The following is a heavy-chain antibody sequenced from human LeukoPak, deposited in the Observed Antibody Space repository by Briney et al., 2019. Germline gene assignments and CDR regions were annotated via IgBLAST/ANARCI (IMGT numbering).Heavy chain of an antibody. CDR3: VRGNGLYCGGDCYSYYYYYMDV. V-gene: IGHV3-48*03. CDR1: GFTFSSYE. D-gene: IGHD2-21*02. Sequence: GGSLRLSCAASGFTFSSYEMNWVRQAPGKGLEWVSYISSSGSTIYYADSVKGRFTISRDNAKNSLYLQMNSLRAEDTAVYYCVRGNGLYCGGDCYSYYYYYMDVWGKGTTVTVSS. CDR2: ISSSGSTI. J-gene: IGHJ6*03.